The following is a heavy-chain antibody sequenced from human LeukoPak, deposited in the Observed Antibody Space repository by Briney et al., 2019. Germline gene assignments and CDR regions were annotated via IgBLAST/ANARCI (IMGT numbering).Heavy chain of an antibody. V-gene: IGHV3-23*01. CDR2: ISNNGGYT. J-gene: IGHJ4*02. D-gene: IGHD2-15*01. Sequence: GGSLRLSCAASGFTFSSSAMSWVRQAPGKGLEWVSAISNNGGYTYYADSVRGRFTISRDNSKSTLCLQMNSLRAEDTAVYYCVKQLGYCSDGSCYFPYWGQGTLVTVSS. CDR3: VKQLGYCSDGSCYFPY. CDR1: GFTFSSSA.